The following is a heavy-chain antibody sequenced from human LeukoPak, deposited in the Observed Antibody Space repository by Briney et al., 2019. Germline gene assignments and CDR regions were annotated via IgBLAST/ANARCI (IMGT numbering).Heavy chain of an antibody. CDR2: ISGSGGST. D-gene: IGHD3-16*01. J-gene: IGHJ4*02. CDR1: GFTFSSYA. Sequence: GGSLRLSCAASGFTFSSYAMSWVRQAPGKGLEWVSAISGSGGSTYYADSVKGRFTISRDNSESTLYLQMNSLRVEDTSVYYCARDLAWGAFDYWGEGTLVTVAS. CDR3: ARDLAWGAFDY. V-gene: IGHV3-23*01.